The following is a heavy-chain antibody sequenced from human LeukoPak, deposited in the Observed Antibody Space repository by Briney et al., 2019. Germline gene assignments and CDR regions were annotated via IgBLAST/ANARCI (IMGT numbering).Heavy chain of an antibody. D-gene: IGHD6-19*01. Sequence: PSKTLSLTCTVSGGSISSSSYYWTWIRQPPGKGLESIGYIYYSGSTNYNPSLKSRVTISIDTSKNQFSLRLSSVTAADTAVYYCARVPRSLSSTGWSDYWGQGTLVTVSS. J-gene: IGHJ4*02. CDR3: ARVPRSLSSTGWSDY. V-gene: IGHV4-61*01. CDR2: IYYSGST. CDR1: GGSISSSSYY.